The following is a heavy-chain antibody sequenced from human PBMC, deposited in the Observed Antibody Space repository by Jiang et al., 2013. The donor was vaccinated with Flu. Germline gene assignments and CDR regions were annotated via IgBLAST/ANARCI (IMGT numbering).Heavy chain of an antibody. CDR3: ARPHSSGWPDDAFDI. V-gene: IGHV5-51*01. Sequence: KKPGESLKISCKGSGYTFTSNWIAWVRQMPGKGLEWMGIIYPGDSDTRYSPSFQGQVTISADKSISTAYLQWSSLKASDTAMYYCARPHSSGWPDDAFDIWGQGTMVTVSS. CDR2: IYPGDSDT. J-gene: IGHJ3*02. D-gene: IGHD6-19*01. CDR1: GYTFTSNW.